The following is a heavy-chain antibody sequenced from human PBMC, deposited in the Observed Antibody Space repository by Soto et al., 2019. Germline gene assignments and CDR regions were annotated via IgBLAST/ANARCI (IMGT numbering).Heavy chain of an antibody. CDR2: IYSDGST. Sequence: EVQLVESGGGLIQPGGSLRLSCTASGFSVSNKYMTWVRQAPAKGPEWVSVIYSDGSTNYADSVKGRFTISRDNYKNTLYLQIISLRAEDTAVYYCARVEIWGQGTLVTVSS. CDR1: GFSVSNKY. J-gene: IGHJ1*01. D-gene: IGHD3-3*01. V-gene: IGHV3-53*01. CDR3: ARVEI.